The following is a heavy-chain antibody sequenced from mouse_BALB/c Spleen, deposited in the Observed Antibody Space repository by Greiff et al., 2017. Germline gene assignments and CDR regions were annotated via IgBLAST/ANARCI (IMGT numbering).Heavy chain of an antibody. J-gene: IGHJ3*01. CDR2: IRLKSNNYAT. CDR1: GFTFSNYW. CDR3: TRGASWFAY. Sequence: EVKVEESGGGLVQPGGSMKLSCVASGFTFSNYWMNWVRQSPEKGLEWVAEIRLKSNNYATHYAESVKGRFTISRDDSKSSVYLQMNNLRAEDTGIYYCTRGASWFAYRGQGTLVTVSA. V-gene: IGHV6-6*02.